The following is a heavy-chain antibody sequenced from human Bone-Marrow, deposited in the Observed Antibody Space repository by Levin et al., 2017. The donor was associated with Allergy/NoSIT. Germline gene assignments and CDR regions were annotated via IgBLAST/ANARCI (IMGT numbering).Heavy chain of an antibody. CDR2: IYWDDDR. D-gene: IGHD3-3*01. CDR1: GFSLRNNGVA. V-gene: IGHV2-5*02. Sequence: SGPTLVKPTQTLTLTCTFSGFSLRNNGVAVGWIRQSPGKALEWLALIYWDDDRHYSPSLRSRLIITKDTSKHQVVLTMTNMDPVDTATYYCAHIGVAMGYVAFDIWGQGTMVTVSS. CDR3: AHIGVAMGYVAFDI. J-gene: IGHJ3*02.